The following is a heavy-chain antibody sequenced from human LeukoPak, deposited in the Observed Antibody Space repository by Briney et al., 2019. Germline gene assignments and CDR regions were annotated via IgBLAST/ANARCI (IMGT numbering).Heavy chain of an antibody. D-gene: IGHD1-14*01. CDR1: GYTFTGYY. CDR2: INPNSGGT. V-gene: IGHV1-2*02. J-gene: IGHJ3*02. CDR3: ARDPPASDDAFDI. Sequence: ASVKVSCKASGYTFTGYYMHWVRQAPGRGLEWMGWINPNSGGTNYAQKFQGRVTMTRDTSISTAYMELSRLRSDDTAVYYCARDPPASDDAFDIWGQGTMVTVSS.